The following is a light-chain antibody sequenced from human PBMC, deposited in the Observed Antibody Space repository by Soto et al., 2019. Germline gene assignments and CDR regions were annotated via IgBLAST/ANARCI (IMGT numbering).Light chain of an antibody. J-gene: IGKJ1*01. CDR3: QQYSSSPWT. CDR2: GAS. Sequence: EIVLTQSPGTLSLSPGERATLSCRASQTVSSYYLAWYQQRPAQAPRLLIYGASSRAAGIPDRFNASGSGTDFTLTISSLEPEDFAVYCCQQYSSSPWTFGQGTKVEIK. V-gene: IGKV3-20*01. CDR1: QTVSSYY.